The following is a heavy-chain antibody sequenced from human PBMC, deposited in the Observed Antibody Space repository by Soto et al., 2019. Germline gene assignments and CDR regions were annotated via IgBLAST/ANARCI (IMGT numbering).Heavy chain of an antibody. D-gene: IGHD3-3*01. V-gene: IGHV3-23*01. CDR3: AKSRGIFYYYGMDV. CDR1: GFTFSSYA. CDR2: ISGSGDST. J-gene: IGHJ6*02. Sequence: HPGGSLRLSCAASGFTFSSYAMSWVRQAPGKGLEWVSGISGSGDSTYYADSVKDRFIISRDNSKNTLFLQMNSLRAEDTAVYYCAKSRGIFYYYGMDVWGQGTTVTVSS.